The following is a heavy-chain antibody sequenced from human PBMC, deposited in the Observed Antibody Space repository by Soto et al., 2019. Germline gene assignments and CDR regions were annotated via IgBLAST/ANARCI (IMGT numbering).Heavy chain of an antibody. V-gene: IGHV4-34*01. Sequence: QVQLQQWGAGLLKPSETLSLTCGVYGGSLSGYYWSWIRQPPGKGLEWIGEIKDGGLTNYSPSLKSRATISVDTPKNQLSLKLQSVTAADTAVYYCARGQEGVVATHWDQGTLVTVSS. CDR1: GGSLSGYY. D-gene: IGHD2-15*01. CDR2: IKDGGLT. CDR3: ARGQEGVVATH. J-gene: IGHJ4*02.